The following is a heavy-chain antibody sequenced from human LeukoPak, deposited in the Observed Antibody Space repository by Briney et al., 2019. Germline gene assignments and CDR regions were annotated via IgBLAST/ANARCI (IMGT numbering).Heavy chain of an antibody. V-gene: IGHV3-33*01. CDR1: GFTFSSYG. Sequence: GGSLRLSCAASGFTFSSYGMHWVRQAPGKGLEWVAVIWYDGSNKYYADSVKGRFTISRDNSKNTLYLQMNSLRAEDTAAYYCARGRNLNWGPIDYWGQGTLVTVSS. CDR3: ARGRNLNWGPIDY. J-gene: IGHJ4*02. D-gene: IGHD7-27*01. CDR2: IWYDGSNK.